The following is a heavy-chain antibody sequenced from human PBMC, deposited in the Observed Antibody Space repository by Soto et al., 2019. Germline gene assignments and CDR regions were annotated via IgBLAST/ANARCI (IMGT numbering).Heavy chain of an antibody. Sequence: GGSLRLSCAASGFTFSSYDMRWVRRATGKGLEWVSAIGTAGDTYYPGSVKGRFTISRENAKNSLYLQMNSLRAGDTAVYYCARGYSSGWYSVYGMDVWGQGTTVTVSS. CDR1: GFTFSSYD. J-gene: IGHJ6*02. CDR3: ARGYSSGWYSVYGMDV. D-gene: IGHD6-19*01. CDR2: IGTAGDT. V-gene: IGHV3-13*01.